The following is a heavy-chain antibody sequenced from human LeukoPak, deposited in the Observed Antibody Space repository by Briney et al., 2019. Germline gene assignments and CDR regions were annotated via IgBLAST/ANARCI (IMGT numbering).Heavy chain of an antibody. D-gene: IGHD1-26*01. CDR3: ARATSGSYYYYFDY. CDR2: TRNKANSYTT. J-gene: IGHJ4*02. CDR1: GFTFSDHY. V-gene: IGHV3-72*01. Sequence: LGGSLRLSCAASGFTFSDHYMDWVRQAPGKGLEWVGRTRNKANSYTTEYAASVKGRFTISRDDSKNSLYLQMNSLKTEDTAVYYCARATSGSYYYYFDYWGQGTLVTVSS.